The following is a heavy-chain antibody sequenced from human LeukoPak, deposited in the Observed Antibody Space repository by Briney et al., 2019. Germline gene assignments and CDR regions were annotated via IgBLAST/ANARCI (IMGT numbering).Heavy chain of an antibody. CDR2: INHSGST. V-gene: IGHV4-34*01. J-gene: IGHJ4*02. D-gene: IGHD1-7*01. CDR3: ARSNWNYAIDY. CDR1: GGSFSGYY. Sequence: PSETLSLTCAVYGGSFSGYYWSWIRQPPGKGLEWIGEINHSGSTNYNPSLKSRVTISVDTSKNQFSLKLSSVTAADTAVYYCARSNWNYAIDYWGQGTLVTVSS.